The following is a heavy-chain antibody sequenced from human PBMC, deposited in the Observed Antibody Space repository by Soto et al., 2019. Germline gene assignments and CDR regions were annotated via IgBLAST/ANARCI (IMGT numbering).Heavy chain of an antibody. V-gene: IGHV3-72*01. CDR1: GFTFSDHY. CDR2: IRNKATSYTT. D-gene: IGHD1-26*01. CDR3: ARDGPYVGSSVSPDSFDY. J-gene: IGHJ4*02. Sequence: LRLSCAASGFTFSDHYMDWVRQAPGKGLEWVGRIRNKATSYTTEYAASVKGRFTISRDDSKNSLYLQMNSLKTEDTAVYYCARDGPYVGSSVSPDSFDYWGQGTLVTVYS.